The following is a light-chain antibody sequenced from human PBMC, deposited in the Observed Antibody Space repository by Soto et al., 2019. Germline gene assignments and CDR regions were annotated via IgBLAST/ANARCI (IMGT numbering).Light chain of an antibody. CDR3: QQYNNWPMWT. CDR2: GAS. Sequence: IVVTQSPATLSVSPGERATLSCRASQSITRNLAWYQQSPGQAPRLLIYGASTRATGIPARFSGSGSGSEFTLTINSLQSEDFAVYYCQQYNNWPMWTFGQGTKVDIK. CDR1: QSITRN. V-gene: IGKV3-15*01. J-gene: IGKJ1*01.